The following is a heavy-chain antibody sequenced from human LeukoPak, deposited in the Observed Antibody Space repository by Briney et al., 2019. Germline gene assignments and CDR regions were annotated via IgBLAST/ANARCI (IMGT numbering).Heavy chain of an antibody. D-gene: IGHD4-23*01. J-gene: IGHJ3*02. V-gene: IGHV3-7*03. CDR3: ARGRAGLASLRGTTVAPHGAFDI. CDR2: IKEDGSER. Sequence: PGGSLRLSCEGSALIFSGHWMNWVRQTPGKGLEWVASIKEDGSERQYVDSVKGRFSISRDNTKGSLFLQLNSLRAEDTAVYYCARGRAGLASLRGTTVAPHGAFDIWGQGTMVTVSS. CDR1: ALIFSGHW.